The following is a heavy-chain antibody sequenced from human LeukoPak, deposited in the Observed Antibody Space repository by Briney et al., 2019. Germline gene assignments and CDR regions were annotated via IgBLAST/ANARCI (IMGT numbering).Heavy chain of an antibody. Sequence: GGSLRLSCAASGFTFNNYGMHWVRQAPGKGLEWVAFIRYNGNNQYYADSVKGRFTISRDNSKNTLYLQMNSLKGDDTAVYFCARDVGGGDTFDYWGQGTLVTVSS. CDR3: ARDVGGGDTFDY. CDR2: IRYNGNNQ. D-gene: IGHD2-21*02. CDR1: GFTFNNYG. J-gene: IGHJ4*02. V-gene: IGHV3-30*02.